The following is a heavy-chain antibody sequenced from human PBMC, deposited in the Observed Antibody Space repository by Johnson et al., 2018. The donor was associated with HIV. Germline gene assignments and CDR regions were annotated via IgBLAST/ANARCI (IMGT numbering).Heavy chain of an antibody. CDR3: ARGGQLVAFDI. Sequence: MLLVESGGGLVQPGGSLRLSCAASGFTVSSNYMSWVRQAPGKGLECVSAISGSGGSTYYADSVKGRFTISRDNSKNTLYLQMNSLRAEDTAVYYCARGGQLVAFDIWGQGTMVTVSS. CDR1: GFTVSSNY. D-gene: IGHD6-6*01. CDR2: ISGSGGST. V-gene: IGHV3-66*02. J-gene: IGHJ3*02.